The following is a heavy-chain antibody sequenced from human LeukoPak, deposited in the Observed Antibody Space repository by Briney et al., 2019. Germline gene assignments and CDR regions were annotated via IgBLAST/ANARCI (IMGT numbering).Heavy chain of an antibody. CDR1: GYSISSGYY. J-gene: IGHJ3*02. V-gene: IGHV4-38-2*02. Sequence: KPSETLSLTCTVSGYSISSGYYWGWIRQPPGKGLEWIGSIYHSGSTYYNPSLKSRVTISVDTSKNQFSLKVSSVTDADTAVYYCARATTTPVPAAADDAFDIWGQGTMVTVSS. CDR2: IYHSGST. CDR3: ARATTTPVPAAADDAFDI. D-gene: IGHD2-2*01.